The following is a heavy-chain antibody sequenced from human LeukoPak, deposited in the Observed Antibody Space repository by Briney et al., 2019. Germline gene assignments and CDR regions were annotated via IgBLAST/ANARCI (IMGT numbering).Heavy chain of an antibody. CDR3: AQDRGYNYPFRYFDH. D-gene: IGHD5-24*01. CDR1: GGSSSTYF. Sequence: SETLSLTCTVSGGSSSTYFWSWIRQPAGKGLEWIGRVYASGSTSYNPSLRSRVSVSVDRSKNQFSLSLYSVTAADTAIYYCAQDRGYNYPFRYFDHWGQGTLVTVSS. V-gene: IGHV4-4*07. CDR2: VYASGST. J-gene: IGHJ4*02.